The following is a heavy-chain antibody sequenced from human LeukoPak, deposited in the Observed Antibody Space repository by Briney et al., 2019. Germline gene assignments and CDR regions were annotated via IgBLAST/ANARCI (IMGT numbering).Heavy chain of an antibody. J-gene: IGHJ6*03. V-gene: IGHV4-34*01. CDR3: ARAVVTRFNYYYYYMDV. Sequence: SETLSLTCAVYGGSFSGYYWSWIRQPPGKGLEWVGEINHSGSTNYNPSLKSRVTISVDTSKNQFSLKLSSVTAADTAVYYCARAVVTRFNYYYYYMDVWGKGTTVTVSS. CDR1: GGSFSGYY. CDR2: INHSGST. D-gene: IGHD4-23*01.